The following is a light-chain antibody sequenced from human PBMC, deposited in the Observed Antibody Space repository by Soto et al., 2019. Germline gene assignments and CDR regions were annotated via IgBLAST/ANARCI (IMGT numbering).Light chain of an antibody. V-gene: IGKV3-20*01. J-gene: IGKJ5*01. Sequence: IVLTQSPGTLSVSPGERATLPCRASQSVSSSYLAWYQQKPGQAPRLLIYGASSRATGIPDRFSGSGSGTDLTLTISRLETEDFAVYYCQQYGSSPFITFGQGTRLEIK. CDR1: QSVSSSY. CDR3: QQYGSSPFIT. CDR2: GAS.